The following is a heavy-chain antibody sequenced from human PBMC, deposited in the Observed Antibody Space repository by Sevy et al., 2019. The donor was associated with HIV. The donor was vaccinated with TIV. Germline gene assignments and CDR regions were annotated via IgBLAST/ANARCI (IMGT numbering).Heavy chain of an antibody. V-gene: IGHV3-13*01. CDR1: GFTFSSYD. CDR2: IGTAGDT. Sequence: GESLKISCAASGFTFSSYDMHWVRQATGKGLEWVSAIGTAGDTYYPGSVKGRFTTSRENAKNSLYLQMNSLRAGDTAVYYCARSEDDAFDIWGQGTMVTVSS. J-gene: IGHJ3*02. CDR3: ARSEDDAFDI.